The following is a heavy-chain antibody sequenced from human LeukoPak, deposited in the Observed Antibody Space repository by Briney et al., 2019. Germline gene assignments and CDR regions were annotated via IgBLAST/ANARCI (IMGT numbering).Heavy chain of an antibody. CDR2: MQSSGSS. V-gene: IGHV4-59*01. CDR1: GDSLSTYH. J-gene: IGHJ4*02. Sequence: TSETLSLTCSVSGDSLSTYHWNWIRKPPGKGLEWIAFMQSSGSSNYNPSLKDRVTMFVDTSKNQFVLNLRSVTAADTAVYYCARDKRHSYGRYFDHWGQGMLVTVSS. CDR3: ARDKRHSYGRYFDH. D-gene: IGHD5-18*01.